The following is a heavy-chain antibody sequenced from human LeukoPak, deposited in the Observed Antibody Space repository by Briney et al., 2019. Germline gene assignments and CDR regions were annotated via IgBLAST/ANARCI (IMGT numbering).Heavy chain of an antibody. D-gene: IGHD5-24*01. J-gene: IGHJ4*02. CDR2: VRSKTDGGTT. V-gene: IGHV3-15*01. Sequence: TGGSLRLSCAASGFTFTDAWMSWVRQAPGKGLEWVGRVRSKTDGGTTDYAAPVKGRFTISRDESKNTLSLQMNSLKTDDTAVYYCSTERDASNNLYFDYWGQGTLVTVPS. CDR1: GFTFTDAW. CDR3: STERDASNNLYFDY.